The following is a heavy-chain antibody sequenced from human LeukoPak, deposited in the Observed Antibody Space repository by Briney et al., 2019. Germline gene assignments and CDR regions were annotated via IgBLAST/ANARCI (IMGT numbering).Heavy chain of an antibody. J-gene: IGHJ4*02. CDR2: IYYSGST. V-gene: IGHV4-39*01. CDR3: ARIVGASDY. Sequence: PSETLSLTCTVSGGSISSSSYYWGWIRQPPGKGLEWIGSIYYSGSTCYNPSLKSRATISVDTSKNQFSLKLSSVTAADTAVYYCARIVGASDYWGQGTLVTVSS. CDR1: GGSISSSSYY. D-gene: IGHD1-26*01.